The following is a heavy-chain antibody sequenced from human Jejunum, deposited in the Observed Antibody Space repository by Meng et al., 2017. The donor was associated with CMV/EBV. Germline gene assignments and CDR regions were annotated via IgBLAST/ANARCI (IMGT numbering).Heavy chain of an antibody. J-gene: IGHJ4*02. V-gene: IGHV1-18*01. CDR3: ARDPSNTSGRYAYFDY. CDR1: GYTFTHHG. Sequence: QLQLMQSGAEVKQPGPSVRVSCSAXGYTFTHHGISWIRQAPGQGLEWMGWVSCYNGDTNYAQKFQGRVTMTTDTSTSTAYMDLRSLRSDDTAVYYCARDPSNTSGRYAYFDYWGQGTLVTVSS. D-gene: IGHD6-19*01. CDR2: VSCYNGDT.